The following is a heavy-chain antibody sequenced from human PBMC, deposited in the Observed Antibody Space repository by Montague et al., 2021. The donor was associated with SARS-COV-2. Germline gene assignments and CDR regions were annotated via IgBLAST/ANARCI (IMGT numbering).Heavy chain of an antibody. Sequence: SETLSLTCAASGAPFSGHYWSWIRQPPGKGLEWIGEIRHDGSTNYNPSLKSRITMSVDTSKNRFSLKLDSMTAADTAVYYCARGLGVVVIKRFDYWGQGSLVTVSS. CDR2: IRHDGST. V-gene: IGHV4-34*01. J-gene: IGHJ4*02. CDR3: ARGLGVVVIKRFDY. CDR1: GAPFSGHY. D-gene: IGHD3-22*01.